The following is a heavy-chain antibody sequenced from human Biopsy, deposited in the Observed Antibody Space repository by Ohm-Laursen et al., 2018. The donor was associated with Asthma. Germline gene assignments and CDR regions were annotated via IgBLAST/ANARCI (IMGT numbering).Heavy chain of an antibody. D-gene: IGHD6-13*01. V-gene: IGHV3-23*01. CDR1: GFTFRAHA. CDR3: AKDRSGTWYGFDY. Sequence: SLRLSCAASGFTFRAHAMSWVRQAPGKGLEWVSTISGNSGITHYADSVKGRFTISRDNSQNTLYLHMDSLSAEDTAVYYCAKDRSGTWYGFDYWGQGTLVTVSS. CDR2: ISGNSGIT. J-gene: IGHJ4*02.